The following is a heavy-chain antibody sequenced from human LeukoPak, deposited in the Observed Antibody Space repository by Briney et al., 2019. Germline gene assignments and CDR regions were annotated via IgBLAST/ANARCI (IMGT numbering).Heavy chain of an antibody. D-gene: IGHD3-22*01. Sequence: SETLSLTCAVYGGSFSGYYWSWIRQPPGKGLEWIGEINHSGSTNYNPSLKSRVTISVDTSKNQFSLKPSPVTAADTAVYYCARVRRYYDLSSRPYAFDIWGQGTMVTVSS. V-gene: IGHV4-34*01. CDR3: ARVRRYYDLSSRPYAFDI. CDR2: INHSGST. J-gene: IGHJ3*02. CDR1: GGSFSGYY.